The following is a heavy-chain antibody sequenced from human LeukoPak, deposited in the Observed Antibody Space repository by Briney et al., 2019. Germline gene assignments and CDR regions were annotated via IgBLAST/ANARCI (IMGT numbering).Heavy chain of an antibody. CDR3: ARLITGGWFDP. Sequence: PSETVSLTCTVSGDSISNNYWSWIRQPPGKGLEWIGYIYYSGSTNYNPSLKSRVTISVDTSKNQFSLKLSSVTAADTAVYYCARLITGGWFDPWGQRTLVTVSS. J-gene: IGHJ5*02. V-gene: IGHV4-59*08. CDR1: GDSISNNY. CDR2: IYYSGST. D-gene: IGHD7-27*01.